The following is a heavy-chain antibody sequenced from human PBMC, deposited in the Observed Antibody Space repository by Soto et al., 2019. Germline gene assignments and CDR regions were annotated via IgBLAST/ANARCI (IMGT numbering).Heavy chain of an antibody. Sequence: ASLKVSCKASGYTFTSYAMHWVRQAPGQRLEWMGWINAGNGNTKYSQKFQGRVTITRDTSASTAYMELSSLRSEDTAVYYCARDQILLDYYYYGMDVWGQGTTVTVS. J-gene: IGHJ6*02. CDR1: GYTFTSYA. CDR2: INAGNGNT. CDR3: ARDQILLDYYYYGMDV. V-gene: IGHV1-3*01. D-gene: IGHD3-10*01.